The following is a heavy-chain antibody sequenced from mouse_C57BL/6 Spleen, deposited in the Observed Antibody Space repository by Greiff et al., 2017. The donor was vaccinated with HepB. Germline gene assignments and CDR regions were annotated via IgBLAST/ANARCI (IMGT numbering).Heavy chain of an antibody. CDR3: ARDGNYGPFAY. CDR2: SRNKANDYTT. D-gene: IGHD1-1*02. CDR1: GFTFSDFY. Sequence: EVNLVESGGGLVQSGRSLRLSCATSGFTFSDFYMEWVRQAPGKGLEWIAASRNKANDYTTEYSASVKGRFIVSRDTSQSILYLQMNALRAEDTAIYYCARDGNYGPFAYWGQGTLVTVSA. J-gene: IGHJ3*01. V-gene: IGHV7-1*01.